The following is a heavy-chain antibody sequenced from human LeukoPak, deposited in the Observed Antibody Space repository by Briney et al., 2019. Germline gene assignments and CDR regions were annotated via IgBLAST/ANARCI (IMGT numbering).Heavy chain of an antibody. V-gene: IGHV1-18*04. CDR1: GYTFTSDG. J-gene: IGHJ6*04. CDR3: AREAPADDVHYGMDV. D-gene: IGHD2-2*01. Sequence: ASVKVSCKASGYTFTSDGISWVRQAPGQGLEWMGCISAYNGNTNYAQKLQGRVTMTTDTSTSTAYMELRSLRSDDTAVYYCAREAPADDVHYGMDVWGKGTTVTVSS. CDR2: ISAYNGNT.